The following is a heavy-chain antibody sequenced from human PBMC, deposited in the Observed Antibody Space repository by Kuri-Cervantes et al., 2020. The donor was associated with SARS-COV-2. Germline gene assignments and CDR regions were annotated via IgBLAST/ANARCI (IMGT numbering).Heavy chain of an antibody. D-gene: IGHD3-22*01. Sequence: GGSLRLSCAASGFTFSSYWMSWVRQAPGKGLEWVAVISYDGSNKYYADSVKGRFTISRDNSKNTLYLQMNSLRAEDTAVYYCAKGSPIYDSSGYTLDYWGQGTLVTVSS. J-gene: IGHJ4*02. V-gene: IGHV3-30*18. CDR3: AKGSPIYDSSGYTLDY. CDR1: GFTFSSYW. CDR2: ISYDGSNK.